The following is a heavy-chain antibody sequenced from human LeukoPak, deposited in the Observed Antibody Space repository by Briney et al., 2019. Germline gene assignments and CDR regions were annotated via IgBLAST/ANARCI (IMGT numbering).Heavy chain of an antibody. J-gene: IGHJ4*02. CDR2: INPDGSTI. V-gene: IGHV3-74*01. D-gene: IGHD1-7*01. CDR1: GFTFSNYW. CDR3: ATAGNYRFDY. Sequence: GGSLRLSCAASGFTFSNYWVHWVRQAPGKGLVWVSRINPDGSTINYADSVKGRFTISRDNAKNTLYLQMNNLRAEDTAVYYCATAGNYRFDYWGQGTLVTVPS.